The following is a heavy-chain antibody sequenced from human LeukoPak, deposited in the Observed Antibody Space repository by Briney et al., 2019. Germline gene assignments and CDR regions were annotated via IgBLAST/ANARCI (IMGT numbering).Heavy chain of an antibody. CDR1: GYSFTSYW. Sequence: GESLKISCKASGYSFTSYWIGWVRQMPGKGLEWMGIIYPGDSETRYSPSFQGQVTISADKSISTAFLQWSSLKASDTAMYYCARQKDTAMVTPFNHWGQGTLVTVSS. CDR3: ARQKDTAMVTPFNH. V-gene: IGHV5-51*01. D-gene: IGHD5-18*01. J-gene: IGHJ4*02. CDR2: IYPGDSET.